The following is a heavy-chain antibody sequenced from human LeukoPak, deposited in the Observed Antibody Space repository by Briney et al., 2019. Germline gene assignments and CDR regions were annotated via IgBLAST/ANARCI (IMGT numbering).Heavy chain of an antibody. J-gene: IGHJ5*02. Sequence: PSETLSLTCTVSGDSISSSYYYWGWIRQPPGKGLEWIGSIYYSGSTYYNPSLKSRVTISVDTSKNQFSLKLSSVTAADTAVYYCARPGITGTTHWFDPWGQGTLVTVSS. CDR2: IYYSGST. CDR1: GDSISSSYYY. D-gene: IGHD1-20*01. CDR3: ARPGITGTTHWFDP. V-gene: IGHV4-39*01.